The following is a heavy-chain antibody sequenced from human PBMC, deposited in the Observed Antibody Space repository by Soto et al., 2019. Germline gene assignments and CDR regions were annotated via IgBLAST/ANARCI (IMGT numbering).Heavy chain of an antibody. D-gene: IGHD2-21*02. V-gene: IGHV3-30*18. CDR2: ISYDGSNK. Sequence: VGSLILSCAASGFTFSSYGMHWVRQAPVKVLEWVAVISYDGSNKYYADSVKGRFTISRDNSKNTLYLQMNSLRAEDTAVYYCAKLCGGDCLTKIMDYYGMDVWGQGTTVTVSS. CDR3: AKLCGGDCLTKIMDYYGMDV. J-gene: IGHJ6*02. CDR1: GFTFSSYG.